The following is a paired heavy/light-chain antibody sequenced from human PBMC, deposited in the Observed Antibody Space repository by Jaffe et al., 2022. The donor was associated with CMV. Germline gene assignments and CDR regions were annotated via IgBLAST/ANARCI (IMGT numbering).Heavy chain of an antibody. D-gene: IGHD6-13*01. CDR3: ARGGLPAGFDY. Sequence: EVQLVESGGGLVQPGGSLRLSCAASGFTFSSSWMHWVRQAPGERPVWVSRINGDGRSTSYADSVKGRFTISRDNAKNTLYLQMNSLRADDTAVYYCARGGLPAGFDYWGQGTLVTVSS. V-gene: IGHV3-74*01. J-gene: IGHJ4*02. CDR2: INGDGRST. CDR1: GFTFSSSW.
Light chain of an antibody. CDR1: SSDVGGDNY. V-gene: IGLV2-8*01. CDR3: SSFVGSNSNYV. Sequence: QSALTQPPSASGSPGQSVTISCAGTSSDVGGDNYVSWYQQHPGKAPKLMIYEVSKRPSGVPDRFSGSKSGNTASLTVSGLQPEDEADYYCSSFVGSNSNYVFGTGTRVTVL. J-gene: IGLJ1*01. CDR2: EVS.